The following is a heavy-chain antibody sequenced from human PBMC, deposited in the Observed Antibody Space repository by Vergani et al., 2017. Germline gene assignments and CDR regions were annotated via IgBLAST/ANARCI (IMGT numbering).Heavy chain of an antibody. CDR1: GFTFSSYG. Sequence: QVQLVESGGGVVQPGRSLRLSCAASGFTFSSYGMHWVRQAPGKGLEWVAVISYDGSNKYYADSVKGRFTISRDNSKNTLYLQMNSLRAEDTAVYYCAKVCAAAAAFDYWGQGTLVTVSS. D-gene: IGHD2-2*01. CDR3: AKVCAAAAAFDY. CDR2: ISYDGSNK. J-gene: IGHJ4*02. V-gene: IGHV3-30*18.